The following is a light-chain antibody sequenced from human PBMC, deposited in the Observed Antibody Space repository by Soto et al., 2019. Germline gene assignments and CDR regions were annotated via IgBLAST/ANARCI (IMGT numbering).Light chain of an antibody. J-gene: IGKJ4*01. CDR1: QGISRC. V-gene: IGKV1-6*01. CDR3: LQDNSYPLT. CDR2: DAS. Sequence: AIQMTQSPSSLSASVGDRVTITCRATQGISRCLGWYQQKPGKAPKLLIYDASSLQSEVPSRFSGSGSGTDFTLTISSLQPEDFATYFCLQDNSYPLTFGGGTKVEIK.